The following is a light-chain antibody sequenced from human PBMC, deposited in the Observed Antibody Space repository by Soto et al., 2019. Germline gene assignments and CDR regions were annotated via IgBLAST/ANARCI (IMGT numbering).Light chain of an antibody. CDR1: SSNIGSNT. V-gene: IGLV1-44*01. CDR3: AAWDERLNGLV. CDR2: SNN. Sequence: QSVLTQPPSASGTPGQRVTISCSGSSSNIGSNTVNWYQQLPGTAPKLLIYSNNQRPSGVPDLCSGSKSGSSASLAIGGLQYEDEADYYGAAWDERLNGLVFGGGTKRTV. J-gene: IGLJ2*01.